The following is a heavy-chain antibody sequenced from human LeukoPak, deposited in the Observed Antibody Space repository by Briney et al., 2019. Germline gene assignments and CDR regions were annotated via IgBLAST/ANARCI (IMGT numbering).Heavy chain of an antibody. CDR2: IYYSGST. D-gene: IGHD3-22*01. CDR1: GGSISSSGYY. CDR3: ARVGNHYESSGYPYYFDY. Sequence: SETLSLTCTVSGGSISSSGYYWGWIRQPPGKGLEWIGTIYYSGSTYYTPSLQSRVTISVDTSKNQFSLKLSSVTAADTAVYYCARVGNHYESSGYPYYFDYWGQGTLVTVSS. J-gene: IGHJ4*02. V-gene: IGHV4-39*07.